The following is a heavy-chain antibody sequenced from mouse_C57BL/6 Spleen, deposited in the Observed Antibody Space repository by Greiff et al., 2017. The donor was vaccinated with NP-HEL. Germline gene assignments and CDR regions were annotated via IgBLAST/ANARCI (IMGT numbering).Heavy chain of an antibody. Sequence: EVQGVESGEGLVKPGGSLKLSCAASGFTFSSYAMSWVRQTPETRLEWVAYISSGGDYIYYADTVKGRFTISRDNARNTLYLQMSSLKSEDTAMYYCTRDLGAQATAWFAYWGQGTLVTVSA. J-gene: IGHJ3*01. CDR1: GFTFSSYA. CDR2: ISSGGDYI. CDR3: TRDLGAQATAWFAY. V-gene: IGHV5-9-1*02. D-gene: IGHD3-2*02.